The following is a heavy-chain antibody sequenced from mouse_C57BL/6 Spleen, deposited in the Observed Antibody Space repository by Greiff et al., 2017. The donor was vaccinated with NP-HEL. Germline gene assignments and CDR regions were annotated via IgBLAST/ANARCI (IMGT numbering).Heavy chain of an antibody. CDR3: ASLDGYYVEFAY. D-gene: IGHD2-3*01. V-gene: IGHV5-6*01. CDR2: ISSGGSYT. J-gene: IGHJ3*01. CDR1: GFTFSSYG. Sequence: EVQGVESGGDLVKPGGSLKLSCAASGFTFSSYGMSWVRQTPDKRLEWVATISSGGSYTYYPDSVKGRFTISRDNAKNTLYLQMSSLKSEDTAMYYCASLDGYYVEFAYWGQGTLVTVSA.